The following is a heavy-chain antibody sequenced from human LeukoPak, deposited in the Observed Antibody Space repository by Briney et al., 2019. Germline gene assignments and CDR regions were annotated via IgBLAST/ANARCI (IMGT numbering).Heavy chain of an antibody. CDR3: ARGRTFDN. Sequence: SETLSLTCTVSGGSISSYYWSWIRQPPGKGLEWIGNIYDRGSTKYNPSLKSRVTISVDTSKNQFSLRLSSVTAADTAVYYCARGRTFDNWGQGTLITVSS. CDR1: GGSISSYY. J-gene: IGHJ4*02. V-gene: IGHV4-59*01. CDR2: IYDRGST.